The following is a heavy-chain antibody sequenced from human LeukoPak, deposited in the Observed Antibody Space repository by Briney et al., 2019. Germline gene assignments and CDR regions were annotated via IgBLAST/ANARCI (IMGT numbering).Heavy chain of an antibody. CDR1: GGSISSGGYY. J-gene: IGHJ4*02. V-gene: IGHV4-31*03. D-gene: IGHD3-10*01. Sequence: SETLSLTCTVSGGSISSGGYYWSWIRQHPGKGLEWNGYIYYSGSTYYNPSLKSRVAISVDTSKNQFSLKLSSVTAADTAVYYSARFDGAGSYYYWGQGNLGTVSS. CDR2: IYYSGST. CDR3: ARFDGAGSYYY.